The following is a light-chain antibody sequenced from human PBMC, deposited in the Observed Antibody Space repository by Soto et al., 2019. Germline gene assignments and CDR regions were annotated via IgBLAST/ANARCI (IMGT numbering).Light chain of an antibody. CDR2: AAS. CDR1: QDISTY. CDR3: QKYNTAPLT. J-gene: IGKJ1*01. Sequence: DIRMTQSPSSLSSSVGDRVTIACRAGQDISTYLAWYQQKPGKVPKLLIYAASTLLSGVPSRFSGSGSGTDFTLTISSLQPEDVATYYCQKYNTAPLTFGQGTKVDIK. V-gene: IGKV1-27*01.